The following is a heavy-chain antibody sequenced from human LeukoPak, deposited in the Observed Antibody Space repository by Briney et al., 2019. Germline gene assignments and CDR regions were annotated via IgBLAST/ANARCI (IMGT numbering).Heavy chain of an antibody. V-gene: IGHV3-23*01. CDR2: ITTSGGST. CDR3: AKVASYSRSEYGSGSYDS. CDR1: GFTFSTYA. D-gene: IGHD3-10*01. Sequence: PGGSLRLSCAASGFTFSTYAMSWVRQAPGKGLEWVSGITTSGGSTYYAGSVKGRFIISRDNSKNTLYLQLNSLGAEDTALYFCAKVASYSRSEYGSGSYDSWGQGTLVTVSS. J-gene: IGHJ4*02.